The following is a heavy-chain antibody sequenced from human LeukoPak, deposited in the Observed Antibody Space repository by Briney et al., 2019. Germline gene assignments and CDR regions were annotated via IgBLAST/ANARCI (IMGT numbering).Heavy chain of an antibody. CDR2: IYPADSDI. CDR1: GYSFTAYW. V-gene: IGHV5-51*01. Sequence: GESLKVSCKGSGYSFTAYWIGWVRQMPGRGLEWMGIIYPADSDIRYSPSFQGQVTISADKSISTAYLQWSSLKASDTAMYYCARQEYCSGGSCYTWFDPWGQGTLVTVSS. J-gene: IGHJ5*02. CDR3: ARQEYCSGGSCYTWFDP. D-gene: IGHD2-15*01.